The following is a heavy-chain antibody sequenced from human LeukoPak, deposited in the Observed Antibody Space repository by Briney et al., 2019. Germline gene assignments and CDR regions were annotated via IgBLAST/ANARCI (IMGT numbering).Heavy chain of an antibody. V-gene: IGHV3-7*01. Sequence: GGSLRLSCAASGFTFSNFWMSWVRQGPGKGLEWVANIKQDGSEKYYVDSVKGRFTISRDNAKNSLYLQMSSLRAEDTAVYYCTRGRDDYNRFGYWGQGTLVTVSS. CDR3: TRGRDDYNRFGY. D-gene: IGHD5-24*01. J-gene: IGHJ4*02. CDR1: GFTFSNFW. CDR2: IKQDGSEK.